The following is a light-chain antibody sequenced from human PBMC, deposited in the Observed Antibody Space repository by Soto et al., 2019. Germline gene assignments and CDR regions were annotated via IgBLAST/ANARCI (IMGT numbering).Light chain of an antibody. J-gene: IGLJ3*02. CDR3: SSYAEGGTLV. Sequence: QSALTQPASVSGSPGQSITISCTGSSSDVGGYNFVSWYQHHPGKAPKLILYEVTTRPSGVSSRFSGSKSGNTASLTISGLQADDEANYYCSSYAEGGTLVFGGGTKLTVL. CDR2: EVT. CDR1: SSDVGGYNF. V-gene: IGLV2-14*01.